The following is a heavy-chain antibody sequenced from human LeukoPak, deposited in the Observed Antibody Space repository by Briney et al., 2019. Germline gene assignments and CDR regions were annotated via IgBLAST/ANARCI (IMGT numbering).Heavy chain of an antibody. J-gene: IGHJ6*03. V-gene: IGHV3-7*03. CDR3: ARDSPRYFDWLPVPGSYYYMDV. CDR2: IKPDGSDK. CDR1: GFTFSTNW. Sequence: GGSLRLSCAASGFTFSTNWMSWVRQAPGKGLEWVANIKPDGSDKYYVGSVEGRFTISRDNAKNSLYLQMNSLRADDTAVYYCARDSPRYFDWLPVPGSYYYMDVWDKGTTVTVSS. D-gene: IGHD3-9*01.